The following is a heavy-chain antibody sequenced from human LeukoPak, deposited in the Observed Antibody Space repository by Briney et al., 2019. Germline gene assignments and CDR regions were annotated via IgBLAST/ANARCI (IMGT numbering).Heavy chain of an antibody. V-gene: IGHV4-34*01. J-gene: IGHJ4*02. D-gene: IGHD3-16*01. CDR3: ARVRYRLAETYIDY. CDR1: SESFSGYF. CDR2: INYSGST. Sequence: SETLSLACAIYSESFSGYFWSWIRQPPGKGLEWIGEINYSGSTNYNPSLKSRVTISVDTSKNQFSLKLSSVTAADTAVYYCARVRYRLAETYIDYWGQGTPVTVSS.